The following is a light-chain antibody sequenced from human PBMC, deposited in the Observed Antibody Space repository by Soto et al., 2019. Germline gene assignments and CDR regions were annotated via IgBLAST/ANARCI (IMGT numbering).Light chain of an antibody. CDR3: CSYAGSGTDNYV. J-gene: IGLJ1*01. Sequence: QSVVTQAPSVSGTPGQRVTISCTGTSSDIGTYNLVSWYQHYPGKAPKLMIYEGIKRPSGVSNRFSGSKSGNTAFLTISGLQAEDEADYYCCSYAGSGTDNYVFGSGTKLTVL. CDR1: SSDIGTYNL. V-gene: IGLV2-23*01. CDR2: EGI.